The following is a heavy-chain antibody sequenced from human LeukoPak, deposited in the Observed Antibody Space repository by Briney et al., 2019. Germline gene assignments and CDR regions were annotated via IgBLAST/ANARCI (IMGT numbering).Heavy chain of an antibody. Sequence: PSETLSLTCAVYGGSFSGYYWSWIRQPPGKGLEWIGEINHSGSTNYNPSLKSRVTISVDTSKNQFSLKLSSVTAADTAVYYCARGADYYGSGSQRFFDYWGQGTLVTVSS. J-gene: IGHJ4*02. CDR3: ARGADYYGSGSQRFFDY. D-gene: IGHD3-10*01. CDR1: GGSFSGYY. V-gene: IGHV4-34*01. CDR2: INHSGST.